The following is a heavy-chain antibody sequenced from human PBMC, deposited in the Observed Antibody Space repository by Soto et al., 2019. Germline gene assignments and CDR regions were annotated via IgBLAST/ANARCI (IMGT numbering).Heavy chain of an antibody. CDR1: GGSISSGGYY. CDR3: ERVIVVVVAATVRGHWFDP. CDR2: IYYSGST. V-gene: IGHV4-31*03. J-gene: IGHJ5*02. D-gene: IGHD2-15*01. Sequence: TLSLTGPVSGGSISSGGYYWSWIRQHPGKGLEWIGYIYYSGSTYYNPSLKSRVTISVDTSKNQFSLKLSSVTAADTAVYYCERVIVVVVAATVRGHWFDPWGQGTLVTVYS.